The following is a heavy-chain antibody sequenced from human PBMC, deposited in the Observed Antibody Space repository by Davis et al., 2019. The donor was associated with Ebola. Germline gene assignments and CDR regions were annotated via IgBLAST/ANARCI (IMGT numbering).Heavy chain of an antibody. CDR1: GYTFTSYG. Sequence: ASVQVSCKASGYTFTSYGISWVRQAPGQGLEWMGWISAYNGNTNYAQKLQGRVTMTTDTSKSTAYMELRSLRSDDTAVYYCARDPYYYDSSGYYGLGSTGDAFDIWGQGTMVTVSS. J-gene: IGHJ3*02. CDR2: ISAYNGNT. V-gene: IGHV1-18*01. CDR3: ARDPYYYDSSGYYGLGSTGDAFDI. D-gene: IGHD3-22*01.